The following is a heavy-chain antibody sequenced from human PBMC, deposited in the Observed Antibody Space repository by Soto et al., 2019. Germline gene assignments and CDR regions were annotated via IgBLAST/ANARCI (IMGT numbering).Heavy chain of an antibody. CDR1: GGSITSGSYY. J-gene: IGHJ3*02. V-gene: IGHV4-39*01. D-gene: IGHD2-21*02. Sequence: QLQLQESGPGLVKPSETLSLTCTASGGSITSGSYYWGWIRQPPGRRLEWIGSMYFSGNTDYNPSLKSRVTMSVDRSKSLFSLKVNSVAAADTAVYYCARHRTAFHSAFDIWGQGTMVTVSS. CDR3: ARHRTAFHSAFDI. CDR2: MYFSGNT.